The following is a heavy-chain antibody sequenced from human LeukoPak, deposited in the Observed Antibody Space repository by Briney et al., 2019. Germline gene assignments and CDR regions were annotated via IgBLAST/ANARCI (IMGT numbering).Heavy chain of an antibody. CDR2: INPSGGST. CDR1: GYTFTSYY. V-gene: IGHV1-46*01. J-gene: IGHJ5*02. CDR3: ARVPARWLQYNWFDP. D-gene: IGHD5-24*01. Sequence: GASVKVSCKASGYTFTSYYMHWVRQAPGQGLEWMGIINPSGGSTSYAQKFQGRVTITADESTSTAYMELSSLRSEDTAVYYCARVPARWLQYNWFDPWGQGTLVTVS.